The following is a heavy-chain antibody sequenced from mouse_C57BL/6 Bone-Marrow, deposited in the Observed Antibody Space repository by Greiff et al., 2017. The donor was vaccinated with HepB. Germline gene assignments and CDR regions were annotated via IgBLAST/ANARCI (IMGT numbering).Heavy chain of an antibody. Sequence: EVKLVESGGGLVKPGGSLKLSCAASGFTFSDYGMHWVRQAPEKGLEWVAYISSGSSTIYYADTVKGRFTISRDNAKNTRFLQMTSLRSEDTAMYYCAERDFDVWGTGTTVTVSS. CDR2: ISSGSSTI. J-gene: IGHJ1*03. V-gene: IGHV5-17*01. CDR1: GFTFSDYG. CDR3: AERDFDV.